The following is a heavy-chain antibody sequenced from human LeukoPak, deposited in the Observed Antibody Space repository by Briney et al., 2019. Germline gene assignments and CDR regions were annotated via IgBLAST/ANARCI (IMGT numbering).Heavy chain of an antibody. D-gene: IGHD1-7*01. V-gene: IGHV1-24*01. J-gene: IGHJ4*02. CDR2: FDPEDGET. CDR3: ATGPRSTYNWNYLYYFDY. CDR1: GCTLTELS. Sequence: GASVKVSCKVSGCTLTELSMHWVRQAPGKGLEWMGGFDPEDGETIYAQKFQGRVTMTEDTSTDTAYMELSSLRSEDTAVYYCATGPRSTYNWNYLYYFDYWGQGTLVTVSS.